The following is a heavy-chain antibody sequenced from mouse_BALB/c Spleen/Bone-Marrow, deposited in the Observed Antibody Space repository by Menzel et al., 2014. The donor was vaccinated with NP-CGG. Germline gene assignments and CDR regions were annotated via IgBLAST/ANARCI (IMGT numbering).Heavy chain of an antibody. J-gene: IGHJ3*01. D-gene: IGHD2-14*01. CDR2: ISSGGSYT. Sequence: EVKLVESGGGLVKPGGSLKLSCAASGFTFSSYTMSWVRQTPEKRLEWVATISSGGSYTYYPDSVKGRFTIPRDNAKNTLYLQMSSLKSEDTAMYYCTRSYYRYDEEAWFAYWGQGTLVTVSA. CDR1: GFTFSSYT. CDR3: TRSYYRYDEEAWFAY. V-gene: IGHV5-6-4*01.